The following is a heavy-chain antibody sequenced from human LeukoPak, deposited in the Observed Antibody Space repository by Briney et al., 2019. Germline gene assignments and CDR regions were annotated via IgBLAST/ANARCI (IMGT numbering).Heavy chain of an antibody. CDR2: IIPIFGTA. D-gene: IGHD2-2*01. CDR1: GGTFSSYA. Sequence: GASVKVSCKASGGTFSSYAISWVRQAPGQGLEWMGGIIPIFGTANYAQKFQGRVTITADESTSTAYMELSSLRSEDTAVYYCATVIVVVPAARLPFDYWGQGTLVTVSS. J-gene: IGHJ4*02. V-gene: IGHV1-69*13. CDR3: ATVIVVVPAARLPFDY.